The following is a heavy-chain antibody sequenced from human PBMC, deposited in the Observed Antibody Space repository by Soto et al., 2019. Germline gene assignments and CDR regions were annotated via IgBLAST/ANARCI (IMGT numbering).Heavy chain of an antibody. CDR2: INHSGRT. J-gene: IGHJ4*02. V-gene: IGHV4-34*01. CDR3: ARDGYNYGSFDY. CDR1: GGSFSDYY. Sequence: QVQLQQWGAGLLKPSETLSLTCGVYGGSFSDYYWSWIRQPPGKGLEWIGEINHSGRTKYNPSLKRRVTISLDASKRQFSLKLSSVSAADTAVYYCARDGYNYGSFDYWGQGTLVTVSS. D-gene: IGHD5-18*01.